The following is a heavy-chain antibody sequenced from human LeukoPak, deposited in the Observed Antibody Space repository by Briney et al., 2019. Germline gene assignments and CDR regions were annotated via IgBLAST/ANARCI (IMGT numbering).Heavy chain of an antibody. J-gene: IGHJ6*02. Sequence: PSETLSLTCAVAGGSISSSNWWSWVRQPPGKGLEWIGEIYHSRSTNYNPSLKSRVTISVDKSKNQFSLKLSSVTAADTAVYYCAGYCSSTSCYYLVYYYYGMDVWGQGTTVTVSS. CDR1: GGSISSSNW. CDR2: IYHSRST. V-gene: IGHV4-4*02. D-gene: IGHD2-2*01. CDR3: AGYCSSTSCYYLVYYYYGMDV.